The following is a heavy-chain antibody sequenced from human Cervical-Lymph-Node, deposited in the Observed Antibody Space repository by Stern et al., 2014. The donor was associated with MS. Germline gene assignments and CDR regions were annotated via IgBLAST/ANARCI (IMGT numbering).Heavy chain of an antibody. CDR1: GNPFPTTG. CDR2: IFLEDSDF. D-gene: IGHD1-1*01. J-gene: IGHJ6*02. CDR3: ARPPPRRKWDDPNYGMDV. V-gene: IGHV5-51*04. Sequence: VQLVQSGAEVKKPGGPLKFPLRGSGNPFPTTGFPWGAQFPGKGREGMGFIFLEDSDFSSPPSFQAQVPTSPAKPISTAYLQWSSLKAADSAVYYCARPPPRRKWDDPNYGMDVWGQGTTVTVSS.